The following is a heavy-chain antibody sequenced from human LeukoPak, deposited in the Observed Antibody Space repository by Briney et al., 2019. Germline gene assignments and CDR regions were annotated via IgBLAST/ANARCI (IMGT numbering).Heavy chain of an antibody. D-gene: IGHD3-10*01. V-gene: IGHV3-53*01. CDR2: IYSGGST. CDR1: GFTVSTNY. J-gene: IGHJ4*02. CDR3: ARGGSGSSLYYFDY. Sequence: PGGSLRLSCAASGFTVSTNYMSWVRQAPGKGLEWVSVIYSGGSTFYADSVKGRFTISRDNSKNTVYLQMNSPRAEDTAMYYCARGGSGSSLYYFDYWGQGTLVTVSS.